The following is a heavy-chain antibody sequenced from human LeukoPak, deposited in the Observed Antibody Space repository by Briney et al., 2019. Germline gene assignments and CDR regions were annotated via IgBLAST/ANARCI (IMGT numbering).Heavy chain of an antibody. CDR3: ARVRPHYDILTGYYLPYYYYMDV. V-gene: IGHV4-4*07. CDR2: IYTSGST. J-gene: IGHJ6*03. D-gene: IGHD3-9*01. CDR1: GGSISSYY. Sequence: SETLSLTCAVSGGSISSYYWSWIREPAGKGLEWIGRIYTSGSTNYNPSLKSRVTMSVDTSKNQFSLKLSSVTAADTAVYYCARVRPHYDILTGYYLPYYYYMDVWGKGTTVTVSS.